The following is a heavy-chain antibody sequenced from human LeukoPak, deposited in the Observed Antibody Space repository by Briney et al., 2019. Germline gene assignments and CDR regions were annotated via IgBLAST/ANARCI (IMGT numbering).Heavy chain of an antibody. Sequence: SETLSLTCTVSGGSISSSSYYWGWIRQPPGKGLEWIGSIYYSGSTYYNPSLKSRVTISVDTSKNQFSLKLSSVTAADTAVYYCAADDYAGLFDYWGQGTLVTVSS. J-gene: IGHJ4*02. CDR3: AADDYAGLFDY. CDR1: GGSISSSSYY. V-gene: IGHV4-39*07. CDR2: IYYSGST. D-gene: IGHD4-17*01.